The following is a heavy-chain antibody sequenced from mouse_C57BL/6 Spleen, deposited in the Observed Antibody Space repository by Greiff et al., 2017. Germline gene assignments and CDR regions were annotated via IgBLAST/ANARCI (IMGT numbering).Heavy chain of an antibody. CDR3: ARGTAQATAWFAY. Sequence: QVQLQQPGAELVKPGASVKMSCKASGYTFTSYWITWVKQRPGQGLEWIGDIYPGSGSTNYNEKFKSKATLTVDTSSSTAYMQLSSLTSEDSAVYYCARGTAQATAWFAYWGQGTLATVSA. CDR2: IYPGSGST. V-gene: IGHV1-55*01. CDR1: GYTFTSYW. D-gene: IGHD3-2*02. J-gene: IGHJ3*01.